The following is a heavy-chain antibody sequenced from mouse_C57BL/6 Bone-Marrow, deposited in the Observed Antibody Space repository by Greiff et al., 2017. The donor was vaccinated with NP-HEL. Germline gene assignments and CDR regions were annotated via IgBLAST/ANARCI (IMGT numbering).Heavy chain of an antibody. D-gene: IGHD2-2*01. Sequence: VQLQQPGAELVKPGASVKLSCKASGYTFTSYWMHWVKQRPGQGLEWIGMIHPNSGSTNYNEKFKSKATLTVDKSSSTAYMQLSSLTSEDSAVYYCAPIYYGYDRGYAMDYWGQGTSVTVSS. CDR1: GYTFTSYW. J-gene: IGHJ4*01. V-gene: IGHV1-64*01. CDR2: IHPNSGST. CDR3: APIYYGYDRGYAMDY.